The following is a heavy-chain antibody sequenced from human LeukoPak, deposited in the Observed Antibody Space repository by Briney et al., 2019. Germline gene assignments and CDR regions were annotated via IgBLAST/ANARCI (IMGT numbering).Heavy chain of an antibody. Sequence: GGSLRLSCAASGFTFSSYSMNWVRQAPGKGLEWVSSISSSSSYIYYADSVKGRFTISRDNAKNSLYLQMNSLRAEDTAVYYCAKVSSVWKAAGTHFDYWGQGTLVTVSS. J-gene: IGHJ4*02. CDR2: ISSSSSYI. CDR3: AKVSSVWKAAGTHFDY. V-gene: IGHV3-21*01. CDR1: GFTFSSYS. D-gene: IGHD6-13*01.